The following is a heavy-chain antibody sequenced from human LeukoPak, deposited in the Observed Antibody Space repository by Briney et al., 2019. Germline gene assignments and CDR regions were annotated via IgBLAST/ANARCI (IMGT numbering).Heavy chain of an antibody. D-gene: IGHD3-22*01. J-gene: IGHJ3*02. Sequence: SQTLSLTCAVSGDSASSNSAAWNWIRQSPSRGLEWLGRTYYRSKWYNDYALSVKSRISINPDTSKKQFSLQLDSVTPEDTAVYYCAREKAHDSRQGVRGDALDIWGQGTMVTVSS. CDR1: GDSASSNSAA. CDR3: AREKAHDSRQGVRGDALDI. V-gene: IGHV6-1*01. CDR2: TYYRSKWYN.